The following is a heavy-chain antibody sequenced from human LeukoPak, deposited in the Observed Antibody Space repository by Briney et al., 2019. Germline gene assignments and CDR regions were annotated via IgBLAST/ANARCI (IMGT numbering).Heavy chain of an antibody. CDR2: INPSGGST. CDR1: GYTFTSYY. V-gene: IGHV1-46*01. J-gene: IGHJ3*02. CDR3: ARVPLGYCSGGSCWLGAFDI. D-gene: IGHD2-15*01. Sequence: ASVKVSCKASGYTFTSYYMHWVRQAPGQGLEWMGIINPSGGSTSYAQKFQGRVTMTRDTSTSTVYMELSSLRSEDTAVYYCARVPLGYCSGGSCWLGAFDIWGQGTMVTVSS.